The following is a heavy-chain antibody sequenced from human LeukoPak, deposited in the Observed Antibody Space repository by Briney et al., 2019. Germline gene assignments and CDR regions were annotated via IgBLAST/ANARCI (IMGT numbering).Heavy chain of an antibody. CDR1: GFTFSSYS. D-gene: IGHD6-13*01. CDR2: ISSSSSYI. J-gene: IGHJ5*02. V-gene: IGHV3-21*01. CDR3: AREGASIAAAGPNWFDP. Sequence: GGSLRLSCAASGFTFSSYSMNWVRQAPGKGLEWVSSISSSSSYIYYADSVKGRFTISRDNAKNSLYLQMNSLRAEDTAVYYCAREGASIAAAGPNWFDPWGQGTLVTVSS.